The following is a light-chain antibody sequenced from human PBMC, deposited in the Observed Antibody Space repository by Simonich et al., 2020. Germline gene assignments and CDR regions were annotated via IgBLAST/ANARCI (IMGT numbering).Light chain of an antibody. V-gene: IGLV3-19*01. Sequence: SSELTQDPAVSVALGQPVRITCQGDSLRSYYASWYQQKPGQAPVLVIYGKNNRPAGIPDRCSGASAGNTAALNITGAQAEDEADYYCNSRDSSGNHVVFGGGTKLTVL. CDR1: SLRSYY. J-gene: IGLJ2*01. CDR3: NSRDSSGNHVV. CDR2: GKN.